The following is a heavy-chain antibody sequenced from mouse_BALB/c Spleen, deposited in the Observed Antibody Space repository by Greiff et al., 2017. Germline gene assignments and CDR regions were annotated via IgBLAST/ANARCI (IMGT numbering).Heavy chain of an antibody. V-gene: IGHV1-4*01. J-gene: IGHJ4*01. CDR1: GYTFTSYT. CDR3: ARSYWGNYAMDY. Sequence: QVQLKESGAELARPGASVKMSCKASGYTFTSYTMHWVKQRPGQGLEWIGYINPSSGYTNYNQKFKDKATLTADKSSSTAYMQLSSLTSEDSAVYYCARSYWGNYAMDYWGQGTSVTVSS. D-gene: IGHD6-5*01. CDR2: INPSSGYT.